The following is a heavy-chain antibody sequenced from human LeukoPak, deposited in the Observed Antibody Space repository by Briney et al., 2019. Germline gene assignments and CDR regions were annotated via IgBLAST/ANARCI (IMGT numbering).Heavy chain of an antibody. CDR1: GYTFTSYY. V-gene: IGHV1-46*01. Sequence: ASVKVSCKSSGYTFTSYYMHWVRQAPAQGLEWMGIINPSGGSTSYAQKFQGRVTMTRDMSTSTVYMELSSLRSEDTAVYYCASDEGWALSYFDYWGQGTLVTVSS. CDR3: ASDEGWALSYFDY. D-gene: IGHD1-26*01. J-gene: IGHJ4*02. CDR2: INPSGGST.